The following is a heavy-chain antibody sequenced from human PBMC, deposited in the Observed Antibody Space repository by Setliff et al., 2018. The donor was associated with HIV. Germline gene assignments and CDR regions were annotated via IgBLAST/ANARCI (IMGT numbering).Heavy chain of an antibody. CDR1: GGSFSGYY. D-gene: IGHD2-2*01. J-gene: IGHJ2*01. Sequence: PSETLSLTCAVYGGSFSGYYWNWIRRSPGKGLEWIGEINHSGSTNYNPSLKSRITISVDTSKKQFSLKLNSVTAADTAVYYCARGPAEWQIVVVPAAHWYFDLWGRGTLATVSS. V-gene: IGHV4-34*01. CDR3: ARGPAEWQIVVVPAAHWYFDL. CDR2: INHSGST.